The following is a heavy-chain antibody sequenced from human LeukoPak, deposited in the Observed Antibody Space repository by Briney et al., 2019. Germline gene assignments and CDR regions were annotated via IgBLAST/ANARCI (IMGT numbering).Heavy chain of an antibody. CDR3: ARHAPSYSSGWYYFDY. CDR1: GGSISSGGYY. D-gene: IGHD6-19*01. Sequence: SETLSLTCTVSGGSISSGGYYWSWIRQHPGKGLEWIGYIYYSGSTYYNPSLKSRVTISVDTSKNQFSLKLSSVTAADTAVYYCARHAPSYSSGWYYFDYWGQGTLVTVSS. V-gene: IGHV4-31*03. J-gene: IGHJ4*02. CDR2: IYYSGST.